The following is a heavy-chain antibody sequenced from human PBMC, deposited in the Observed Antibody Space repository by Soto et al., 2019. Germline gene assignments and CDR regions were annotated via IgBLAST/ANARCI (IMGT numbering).Heavy chain of an antibody. CDR1: GFTFEDYA. Sequence: PGGSLRLSCAVSGFTFEDYAMHWVRQAPGKGLEWVSGISWDSRSVAYADSVKGRFTISRDNAENSLHLQMNSLRAEDTAVYYCARDPRVGATTWFYYYGMDVWGQGTAVTVSS. J-gene: IGHJ6*02. CDR3: ARDPRVGATTWFYYYGMDV. V-gene: IGHV3-9*01. CDR2: ISWDSRSV. D-gene: IGHD1-26*01.